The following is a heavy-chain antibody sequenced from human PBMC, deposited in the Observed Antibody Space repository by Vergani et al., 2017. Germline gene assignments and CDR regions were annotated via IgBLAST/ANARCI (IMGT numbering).Heavy chain of an antibody. Sequence: QVQLQESGPRLVRPSQTLSLTCTVSGGSISTFYWSWIRQPPGKGLEWIGYIYYSGSTNYNPSLKSRVTISVDTSKNQFSLKLSSVTAADTAVYYCARGPQYSSSWYSYYYYMDVWGKGTTVTVSS. CDR1: GGSISTFY. D-gene: IGHD6-13*01. V-gene: IGHV4-59*01. CDR3: ARGPQYSSSWYSYYYYMDV. CDR2: IYYSGST. J-gene: IGHJ6*03.